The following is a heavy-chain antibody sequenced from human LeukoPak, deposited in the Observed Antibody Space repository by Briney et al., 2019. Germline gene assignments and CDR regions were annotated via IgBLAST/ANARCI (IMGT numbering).Heavy chain of an antibody. Sequence: ASETLSLTCTVSGGSISSSSYYWGWIRQPPGKGLEWIGSIYYSGSTYYNPSLKSRVTISVDTSKNQFSLKLSSVTAADTAVYYCATMTTVTSYYFDYWGQGTLVTVSS. J-gene: IGHJ4*02. CDR3: ATMTTVTSYYFDY. CDR1: GGSISSSSYY. D-gene: IGHD4-17*01. CDR2: IYYSGST. V-gene: IGHV4-39*01.